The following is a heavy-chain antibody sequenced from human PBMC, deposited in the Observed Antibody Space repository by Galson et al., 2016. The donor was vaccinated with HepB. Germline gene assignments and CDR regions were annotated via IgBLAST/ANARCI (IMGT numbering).Heavy chain of an antibody. CDR1: GYTFTSYG. D-gene: IGHD3-16*01. V-gene: IGHV1-18*01. CDR2: ISAYNGNT. J-gene: IGHJ4*02. Sequence: SVKVSCKASGYTFTSYGISWVRQAPGQGLEWMGWISAYNGNTYYAQKLQDRVTMTRDTSTSTVFMELSSLRSEDPAVYFCARDRGGGAPKLVIFDYWGQGTLVTVSS. CDR3: ARDRGGGAPKLVIFDY.